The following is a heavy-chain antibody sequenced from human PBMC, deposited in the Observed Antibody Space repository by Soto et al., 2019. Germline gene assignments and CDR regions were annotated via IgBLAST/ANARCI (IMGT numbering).Heavy chain of an antibody. D-gene: IGHD4-4*01. J-gene: IGHJ4*02. CDR3: ARYDYNGYYFDY. V-gene: IGHV1-46*01. Sequence: QVQLVQSGAEVKKPGASVKVSCKASGYTFSTYYMHWVRQAPGQGYEWMGIINPSGGSTTYAQKFQGRVTMTRDTATTTVYMELGSLKAEDTDVYYCARYDYNGYYFDYWGQGTLVTVSS. CDR2: INPSGGST. CDR1: GYTFSTYY.